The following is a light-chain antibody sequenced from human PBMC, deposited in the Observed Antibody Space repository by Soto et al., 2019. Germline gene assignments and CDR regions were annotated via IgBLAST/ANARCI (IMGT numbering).Light chain of an antibody. Sequence: EIVLTQSPGTLSLSPGERATLSCRASQSLSRTYLAWYQQNPGQAPRLLIYGASSRATGIPDRFSGSGSGTDFTLTISRLEPEDFGMYFCQQHRSSPRTFGQGTKVEIQ. J-gene: IGKJ1*01. CDR3: QQHRSSPRT. CDR1: QSLSRTY. CDR2: GAS. V-gene: IGKV3-20*01.